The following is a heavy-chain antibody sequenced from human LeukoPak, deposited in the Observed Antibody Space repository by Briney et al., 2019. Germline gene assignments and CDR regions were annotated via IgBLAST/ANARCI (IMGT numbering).Heavy chain of an antibody. D-gene: IGHD1-14*01. Sequence: GASVKVSCMASGYTFTGYYMHWVRQAPGQGLEWMGWINPNSGGTNYAQKFQGWVTMTRDTSISTAYMELSRLRTDDTAVYYCARERNGRYGMDVWGQGTTVTVSS. J-gene: IGHJ6*02. CDR1: GYTFTGYY. V-gene: IGHV1-2*04. CDR3: ARERNGRYGMDV. CDR2: INPNSGGT.